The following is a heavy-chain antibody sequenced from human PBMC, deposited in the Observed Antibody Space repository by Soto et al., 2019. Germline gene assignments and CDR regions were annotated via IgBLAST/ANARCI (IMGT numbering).Heavy chain of an antibody. J-gene: IGHJ6*04. D-gene: IGHD5-18*01. CDR2: IIPIFGTP. CDR3: AKDRGYSYGNYYYYGMDV. CDR1: GGTFSSYA. Sequence: QVQLVQSGAEVKKPGSSVKVSCKASGGTFSSYAISWVRQAPGHGLEWMGGIIPIFGTPNYAKKFQGRVTITADESTSTAYMELSSLRAEDTAVYYCAKDRGYSYGNYYYYGMDVWGKGTTVTVSS. V-gene: IGHV1-69*12.